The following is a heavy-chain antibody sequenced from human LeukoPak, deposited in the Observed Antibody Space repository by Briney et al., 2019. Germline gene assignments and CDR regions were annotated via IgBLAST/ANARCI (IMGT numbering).Heavy chain of an antibody. Sequence: SETLSLTCTVSGGSISSYYWSWIRQPPGEGLEWIGYYSGSTNYNPSLKSRVTISVDTSKNQFSLKLSSVTAADTAVYYCARGFGDPYFDYWGQGTLVTVSS. J-gene: IGHJ4*02. D-gene: IGHD4-17*01. CDR1: GGSISSYY. V-gene: IGHV4-59*01. CDR3: ARGFGDPYFDY. CDR2: YSGST.